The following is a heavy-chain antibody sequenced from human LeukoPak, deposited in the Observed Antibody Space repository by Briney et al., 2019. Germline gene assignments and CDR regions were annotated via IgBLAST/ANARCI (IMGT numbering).Heavy chain of an antibody. V-gene: IGHV1-2*02. CDR3: ARGGCSSTSCCAYDY. Sequence: ASVKVSCKASGYTFTDYNMHWVRQAPGQGLEWMGWINPYSGVTNYAQKFQARVTMTRDTSIRTAYMEMSSLESEDTAVYYCARGGCSSTSCCAYDYWGQGTLVTVSS. CDR2: INPYSGVT. J-gene: IGHJ4*02. D-gene: IGHD2-2*01. CDR1: GYTFTDYN.